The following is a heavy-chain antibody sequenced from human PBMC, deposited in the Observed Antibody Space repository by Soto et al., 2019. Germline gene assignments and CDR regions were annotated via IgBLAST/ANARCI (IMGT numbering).Heavy chain of an antibody. V-gene: IGHV1-69*13. Sequence: GASVKVSCKASGGTLSSFAISCVRQAPGQGLEWMGGIIPIYDTTNYAQTFQGRVTITADESTNTAFMELSSLRSVDTAVYYCARARAERERSYDFWSGSFDYWGQGSLVTVSS. CDR1: GGTLSSFA. D-gene: IGHD3-3*01. J-gene: IGHJ4*02. CDR3: ARARAERERSYDFWSGSFDY. CDR2: IIPIYDTT.